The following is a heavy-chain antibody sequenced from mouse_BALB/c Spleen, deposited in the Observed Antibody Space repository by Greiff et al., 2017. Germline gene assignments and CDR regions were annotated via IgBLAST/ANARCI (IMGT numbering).Heavy chain of an antibody. CDR3: TRFYYYGSSYHFDV. V-gene: IGHV1-5*01. J-gene: IGHJ1*01. CDR1: GYTFTSYW. Sequence: VQLQQSGTVLARPGASVKMSCKASGYTFTSYWMHWVKQRPGQGLEWIGAIYPGNSDTSYNQKFKGKAKLTAVTSTSTAYMELSSLTNEDSAVYYCTRFYYYGSSYHFDVWGAGTTVTVSS. CDR2: IYPGNSDT. D-gene: IGHD1-1*01.